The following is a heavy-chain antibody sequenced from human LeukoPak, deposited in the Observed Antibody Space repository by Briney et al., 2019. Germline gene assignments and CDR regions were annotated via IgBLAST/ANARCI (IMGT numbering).Heavy chain of an antibody. CDR3: ATEKTYYYDSSGYRGLDY. Sequence: SETLSLTCAVYGGSFSGYYWSWIRQPPGKGLEWIGEINHSGSTNYNPSPKSRVTISVDTSKNQFSLKLSSVTAADTAVYYCATEKTYYYDSSGYRGLDYWGQGTLVTVSS. CDR1: GGSFSGYY. V-gene: IGHV4-34*01. J-gene: IGHJ4*02. CDR2: INHSGST. D-gene: IGHD3-22*01.